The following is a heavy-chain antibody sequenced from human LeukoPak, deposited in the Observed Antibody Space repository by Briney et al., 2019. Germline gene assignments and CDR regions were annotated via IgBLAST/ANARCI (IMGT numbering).Heavy chain of an antibody. Sequence: TSETLSLTCTVSGGSISRFYWSWIRQAPGKGREWIGYISYSGNTYFSPSLKSRVTMSVDTSNEQFSLRLASVTAADTALYYCARNPFGGNFWYFELWGRGTPVTVSS. CDR3: ARNPFGGNFWYFEL. V-gene: IGHV4-59*03. D-gene: IGHD3-10*01. CDR1: GGSISRFY. CDR2: ISYSGNT. J-gene: IGHJ2*01.